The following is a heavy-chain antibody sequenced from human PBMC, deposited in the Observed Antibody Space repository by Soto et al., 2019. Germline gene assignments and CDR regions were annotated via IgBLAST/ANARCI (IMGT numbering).Heavy chain of an antibody. D-gene: IGHD2-8*02. CDR1: GFTFSTYA. Sequence: GGSLRLSCAASGFTFSTYAMSWVRQAPEKGLEWVSTISSTGGSTYYADSVKGRFTISRDNSKNTLFLQVNSLRAEDTAVYYCATGCTVVHPWFDPWGQGTLVTVSS. CDR2: ISSTGGST. CDR3: ATGCTVVHPWFDP. V-gene: IGHV3-23*01. J-gene: IGHJ5*02.